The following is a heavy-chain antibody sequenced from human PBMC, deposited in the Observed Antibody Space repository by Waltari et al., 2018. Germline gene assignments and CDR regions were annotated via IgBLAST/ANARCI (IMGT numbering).Heavy chain of an antibody. V-gene: IGHV1-69*01. CDR2: IIPIFGTA. CDR3: ATALSGTYYYYGMDV. J-gene: IGHJ6*02. CDR1: GGTFSSYA. Sequence: GGTFSSYAISWVRQAPGQGLEWMGGIIPIFGTANYAQKFQGRVTITADESTSTAYMELSSLRSEDTAVYYCATALSGTYYYYGMDVWGQGTTVTVSS.